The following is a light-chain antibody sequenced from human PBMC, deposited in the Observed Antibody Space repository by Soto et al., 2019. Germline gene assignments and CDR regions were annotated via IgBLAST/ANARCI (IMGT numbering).Light chain of an antibody. CDR2: GAS. CDR1: QSVSSSY. V-gene: IGKV3-20*01. J-gene: IGKJ3*01. CDR3: QQYGSSPLFT. Sequence: EIVLTQSPGSLSLSPGERATLSYRASQSVSSSYLAWYQQKPGQAPRLLIYGASSRATGIPDRFSGSGSGTDFTLTISRLEPEDFAVYYCQQYGSSPLFTFGPGTKVDIK.